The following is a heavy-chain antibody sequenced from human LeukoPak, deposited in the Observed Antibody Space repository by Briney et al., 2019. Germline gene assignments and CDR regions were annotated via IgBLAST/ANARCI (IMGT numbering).Heavy chain of an antibody. Sequence: GGSLRLSCAASGFNFDNAWMYWVRQAPGKGLEWVSAISGSGGSTYYADSVKGRFTISRDNSKNTLYLQMNSLRAEDTAVYYCAKEAYYYDSSGYYRPFDYWGQGTLVTVSS. CDR3: AKEAYYYDSSGYYRPFDY. CDR1: GFNFDNAW. D-gene: IGHD3-22*01. V-gene: IGHV3-23*01. J-gene: IGHJ4*02. CDR2: ISGSGGST.